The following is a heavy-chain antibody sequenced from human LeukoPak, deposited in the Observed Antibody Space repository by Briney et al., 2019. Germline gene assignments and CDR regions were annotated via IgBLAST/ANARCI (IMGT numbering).Heavy chain of an antibody. D-gene: IGHD4-11*01. J-gene: IGHJ4*02. CDR3: ARDDYSNYGWFDY. Sequence: SVKVSRKASGYTFTSYYMHWVRQAPGQGLEWMGGIIPIFGTANYAQKFQGRVTITADESTSTAYMELSSLRSEDTAVYYCARDDYSNYGWFDYWGQGTLVTVSS. CDR2: IIPIFGTA. CDR1: GYTFTSYY. V-gene: IGHV1-69*13.